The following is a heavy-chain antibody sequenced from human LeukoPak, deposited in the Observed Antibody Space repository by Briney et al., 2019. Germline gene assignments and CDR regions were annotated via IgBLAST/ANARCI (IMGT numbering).Heavy chain of an antibody. D-gene: IGHD3-22*01. J-gene: IGHJ4*02. CDR3: ARGANAYDSSGYSAY. CDR1: GYTFTCYY. Sequence: ASVKVSCKASGYTFTCYYMHWVRQAPGQGLEWMGWINPNSGGTNYVQKFQGRVTMTRDTSISTAYMELSRLRSDDTAVYYCARGANAYDSSGYSAYWGQGTLLTVSS. CDR2: INPNSGGT. V-gene: IGHV1-2*02.